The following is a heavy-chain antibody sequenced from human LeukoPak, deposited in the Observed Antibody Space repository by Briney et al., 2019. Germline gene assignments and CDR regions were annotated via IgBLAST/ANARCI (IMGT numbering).Heavy chain of an antibody. D-gene: IGHD6-13*01. CDR3: ARTLSSSWYTIGLPDAFDI. CDR1: GGSISSYY. CDR2: IYYSGST. J-gene: IGHJ3*02. V-gene: IGHV4-59*01. Sequence: SETLSLTCTVSGGSISSYYWSWIRQPPGKGLEWIGYIYYSGSTNYNPSLKSRVTISVDTSKNQFSLKLSSVTAADTAVYYCARTLSSSWYTIGLPDAFDIWGRGTMVTVSS.